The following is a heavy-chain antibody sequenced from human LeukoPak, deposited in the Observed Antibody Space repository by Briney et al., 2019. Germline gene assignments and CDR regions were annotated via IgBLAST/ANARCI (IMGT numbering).Heavy chain of an antibody. CDR3: ARFGPDYENYYYYMDV. CDR2: IRAYNDNT. Sequence: ASVKVSCKASGYTFTSYGISWVRQAPGQGREWVGWIRAYNDNTNYAQKRKGRVTMTTDTSTSKAYMELRSMRSDDTAVYYCARFGPDYENYYYYMDVWGKGTTVTVSS. V-gene: IGHV1-18*01. J-gene: IGHJ6*03. D-gene: IGHD4-17*01. CDR1: GYTFTSYG.